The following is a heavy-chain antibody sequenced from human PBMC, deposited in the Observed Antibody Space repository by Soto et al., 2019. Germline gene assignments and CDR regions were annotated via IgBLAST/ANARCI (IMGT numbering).Heavy chain of an antibody. J-gene: IGHJ4*02. D-gene: IGHD4-4*01. Sequence: EVQLVESGGGLVQPGGSLRLSCAASGFTFSSSSMNWVRQAPGKGLEWVSYSSSSSSTIYYADSVKGRFTISRDNAKNSLYLQMNSLRDEDTAVYYCATDGTVTTPGVLDYWGQGTLVTVSS. CDR3: ATDGTVTTPGVLDY. CDR2: SSSSSSTI. V-gene: IGHV3-48*02. CDR1: GFTFSSSS.